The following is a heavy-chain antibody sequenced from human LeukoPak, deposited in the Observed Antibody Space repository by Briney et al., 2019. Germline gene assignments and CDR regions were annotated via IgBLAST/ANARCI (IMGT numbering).Heavy chain of an antibody. Sequence: PSETLSLTCTVSGGSISAYYWSWIRQPPGKGLEWIGYIYYSGSTNYNPSLKSRVTISLDTSKNQFSLKLSSVTAADTAVYYCARDRVGSGSYYEFDPWGQGTLVTVSS. V-gene: IGHV4-59*01. CDR1: GGSISAYY. J-gene: IGHJ5*02. D-gene: IGHD3-10*01. CDR2: IYYSGST. CDR3: ARDRVGSGSYYEFDP.